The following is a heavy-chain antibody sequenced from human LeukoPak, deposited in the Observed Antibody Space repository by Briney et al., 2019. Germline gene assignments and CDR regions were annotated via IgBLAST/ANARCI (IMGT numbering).Heavy chain of an antibody. Sequence: GGSLRLSCTASGFTFSGYDMHWVRQAPGKGLEWVAVISSDGNKKYYADSVRGRFTISRDNSKNTLYLQMNSLISEDTAVYYCAKLNPWNYYDRSGYGYYFDYWGQGTLVTVSS. CDR1: GFTFSGYD. D-gene: IGHD3-22*01. CDR3: AKLNPWNYYDRSGYGYYFDY. CDR2: ISSDGNKK. V-gene: IGHV3-30*18. J-gene: IGHJ4*02.